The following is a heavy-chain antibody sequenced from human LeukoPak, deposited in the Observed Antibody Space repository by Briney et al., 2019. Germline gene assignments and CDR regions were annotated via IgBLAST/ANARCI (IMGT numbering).Heavy chain of an antibody. CDR2: INDNGRRT. V-gene: IGHV3-64D*09. D-gene: IGHD1-26*01. J-gene: IGHJ4*02. Sequence: GGSLGLSCSASGFTFSRYAVHWVRQAPGKGLEYVSGINDNGRRTHYGDSVKSRFSISRDNSKNTLHLQMSTLRAEDTALYYCVKDVGVSYAFDYWGQGILVTVAS. CDR3: VKDVGVSYAFDY. CDR1: GFTFSRYA.